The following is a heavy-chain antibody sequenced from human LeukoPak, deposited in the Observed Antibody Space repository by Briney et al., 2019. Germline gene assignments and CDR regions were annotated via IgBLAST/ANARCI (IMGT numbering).Heavy chain of an antibody. CDR3: ARIPLTGANAFDI. V-gene: IGHV4-59*01. D-gene: IGHD7-27*01. Sequence: PSETLSLTCTVSGGSISSYYCSWIRQPPGKGLEWIGYMYYSGITKYNPSLKSRVSISVDTSKNQFSLKLNSVTAADTAFYYCARIPLTGANAFDIWGRGTLVTVSS. CDR2: MYYSGIT. J-gene: IGHJ3*02. CDR1: GGSISSYY.